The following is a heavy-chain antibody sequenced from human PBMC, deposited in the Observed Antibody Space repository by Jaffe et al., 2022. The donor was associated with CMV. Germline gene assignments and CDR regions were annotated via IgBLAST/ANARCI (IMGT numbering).Heavy chain of an antibody. CDR3: GRYRYGGFDY. Sequence: QVHLVESGGGLVKPGGSLRLSCAASGFTFSDYYMNWIRQAPGKGLEWISYISSSGRTIFYADSVKGRFTISRDNAKNSVFLQMNSLRVEDTAVYYCGRYRYGGFDYWGQGTLVSVSS. J-gene: IGHJ4*02. CDR1: GFTFSDYY. V-gene: IGHV3-11*01. D-gene: IGHD5-18*01. CDR2: ISSSGRTI.